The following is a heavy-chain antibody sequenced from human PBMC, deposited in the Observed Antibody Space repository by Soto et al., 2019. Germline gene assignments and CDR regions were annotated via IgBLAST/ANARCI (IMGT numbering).Heavy chain of an antibody. J-gene: IGHJ6*02. CDR1: GFTFSSYG. CDR2: ISHDGSLK. V-gene: IGHV3-30*18. Sequence: GGSLRLSCTASGFTFSSYGMHWVRQAPGKGPEWVAVISHDGSLKDFVDSVKGRFIISRDNSKNTLYLQMNSLRAEDTAVYYCVKLPHRAWYHHYYGMDVWGQGTTVTVSS. CDR3: VKLPHRAWYHHYYGMDV.